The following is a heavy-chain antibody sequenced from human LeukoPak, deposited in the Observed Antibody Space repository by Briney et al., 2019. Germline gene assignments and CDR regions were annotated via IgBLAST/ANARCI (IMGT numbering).Heavy chain of an antibody. CDR2: IDQDGSEK. D-gene: IGHD2-2*02. Sequence: GGSLRLSCAASGFTFSSYWMSWVRQAPGKGLEWVANIDQDGSEKDYVDSVKGRFTISRDNAKNSLYLQMNSLRAEDTAVYYCARRVNQPLYDYFDYWGQGTLVTVSS. CDR1: GFTFSSYW. V-gene: IGHV3-7*01. CDR3: ARRVNQPLYDYFDY. J-gene: IGHJ4*02.